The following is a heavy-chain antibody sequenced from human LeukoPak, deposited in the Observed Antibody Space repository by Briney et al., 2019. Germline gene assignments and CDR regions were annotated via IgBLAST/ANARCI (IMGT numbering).Heavy chain of an antibody. J-gene: IGHJ4*02. V-gene: IGHV4-59*01. Sequence: SETLSLTCTVSDGSISSYYWSWIRQPPGKGLGWIGYIYYSGTTNYNPSLKSRVTISVDTSKNQFSLKLSSVTAADTAVYYCARGVYIAAAQYGYWGQGTLVTVSS. CDR3: ARGVYIAAAQYGY. CDR1: DGSISSYY. CDR2: IYYSGTT. D-gene: IGHD6-13*01.